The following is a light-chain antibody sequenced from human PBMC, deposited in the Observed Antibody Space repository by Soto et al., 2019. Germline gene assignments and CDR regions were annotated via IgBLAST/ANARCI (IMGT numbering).Light chain of an antibody. CDR2: GSS. Sequence: DIQMTQSPSILSASVGDRVTITCRASQSTSSWLAWYQQKPGKAPKLLVYGSSFMDSGVPARFSGSGSGTDFTLTISTLEPEDSATYFCQQYGDNTWRFGQGTKVDIK. CDR1: QSTSSW. CDR3: QQYGDNTWR. V-gene: IGKV1-5*01. J-gene: IGKJ1*01.